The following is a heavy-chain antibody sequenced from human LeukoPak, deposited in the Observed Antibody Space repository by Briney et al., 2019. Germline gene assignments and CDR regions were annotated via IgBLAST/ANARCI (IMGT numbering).Heavy chain of an antibody. Sequence: VASVKVSCKASGYTFTSYGISWVRQAPGQGLEWMGWISAYNGNTDYAQKLQGRVTMTTDTSTSTAYMELRSLRSDDTAVYYCATAKYSSGWYGAFDIWGQGTMVTVSP. CDR1: GYTFTSYG. CDR2: ISAYNGNT. J-gene: IGHJ3*02. D-gene: IGHD6-19*01. V-gene: IGHV1-18*01. CDR3: ATAKYSSGWYGAFDI.